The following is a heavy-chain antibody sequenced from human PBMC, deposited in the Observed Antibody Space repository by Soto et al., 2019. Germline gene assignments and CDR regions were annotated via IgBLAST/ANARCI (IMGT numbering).Heavy chain of an antibody. J-gene: IGHJ4*02. Sequence: GGSLRLSXEASGFTFSRFAMSWVRQAPGKGLEWVANINQDGSEKSFVDSVKGRFTISRDNAKNSLYLQMNSLRAEDTAVYYCARGISTPGIDYWGQGTLVTVSS. D-gene: IGHD2-15*01. CDR2: INQDGSEK. V-gene: IGHV3-7*03. CDR3: ARGISTPGIDY. CDR1: GFTFSRFA.